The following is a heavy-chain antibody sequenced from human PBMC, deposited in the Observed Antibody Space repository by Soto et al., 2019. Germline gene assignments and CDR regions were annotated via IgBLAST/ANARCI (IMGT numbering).Heavy chain of an antibody. Sequence: GGSLRLSCAASGFTFSSYWMSWVRQAPGKGLEWVANIKQDGSEKYYVDSVKGRFTISRDNAKNSLYLQMNSLRAEDTAVYYCARDGGATVTFLGWYFDLWGRGTLVTVSS. CDR2: IKQDGSEK. V-gene: IGHV3-7*01. CDR1: GFTFSSYW. J-gene: IGHJ2*01. CDR3: ARDGGATVTFLGWYFDL. D-gene: IGHD4-4*01.